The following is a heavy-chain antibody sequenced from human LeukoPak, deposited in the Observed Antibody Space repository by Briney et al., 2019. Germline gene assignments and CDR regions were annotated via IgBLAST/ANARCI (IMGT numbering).Heavy chain of an antibody. D-gene: IGHD5-18*01. CDR1: GGTFSSYA. CDR3: ARVLVDTAMAFDY. J-gene: IGHJ4*02. CDR2: IIPIFVTA. V-gene: IGHV1-69*01. Sequence: SVKVSCKASGGTFSSYAISWVRQAPGQGLAWMGGIIPIFVTANYAQKFQGRVTITADESTSTAYMELSSLRSEDTAMYYCARVLVDTAMAFDYWGQGTLVTVSS.